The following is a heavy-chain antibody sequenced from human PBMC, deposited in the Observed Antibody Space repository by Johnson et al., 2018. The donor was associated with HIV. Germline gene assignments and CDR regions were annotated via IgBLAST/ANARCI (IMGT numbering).Heavy chain of an antibody. J-gene: IGHJ3*02. D-gene: IGHD2-15*01. CDR3: AREGRGAPHDAFDI. CDR2: ISYDGSNK. V-gene: IGHV3-30-3*01. CDR1: GFTFSSYA. Sequence: QVQLVESGGGLVQPGRSLRLSCKVSGFTFSSYAMHWVRQAPGQGLEWVAVISYDGSNKYYADSVKGRFTISRDNSKNTLYLQMNSLRAEDTAVYYCAREGRGAPHDAFDIWGQGTMVTVSS.